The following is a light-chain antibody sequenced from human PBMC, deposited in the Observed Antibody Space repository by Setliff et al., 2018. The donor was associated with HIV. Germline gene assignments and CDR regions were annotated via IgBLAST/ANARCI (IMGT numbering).Light chain of an antibody. V-gene: IGLV2-14*01. Sequence: SALAQPASVSGSPGQSITISCTGTSRDVGGYNYVSWYQQHPGKAPKLIIYEVRNRPSEVSNRFSGSKSGNTASLTISGLQAEDEADYYCSSYAITNTLPFGTGTKVTVL. CDR1: SRDVGGYNY. CDR2: EVR. J-gene: IGLJ1*01. CDR3: SSYAITNTLP.